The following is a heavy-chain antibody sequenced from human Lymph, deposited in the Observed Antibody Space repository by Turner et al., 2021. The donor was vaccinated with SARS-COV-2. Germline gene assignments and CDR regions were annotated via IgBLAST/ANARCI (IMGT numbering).Heavy chain of an antibody. V-gene: IGHV4-59*01. CDR2: IYYHGST. J-gene: IGHJ4*02. CDR3: ARGFDY. Sequence: QVQLQESGPGLVKPSETLSLTCTVSGGSISSYYWSWIRQPPGKGLEWIGYIYYHGSTNYNPSLKSRVTISVDTSKNQFSLKLSSVTAADTAVYYCARGFDYWGQGTLVTVSS. CDR1: GGSISSYY.